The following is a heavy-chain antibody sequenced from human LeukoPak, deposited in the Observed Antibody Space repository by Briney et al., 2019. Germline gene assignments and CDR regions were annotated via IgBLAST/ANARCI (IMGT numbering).Heavy chain of an antibody. V-gene: IGHV1-69*13. Sequence: SVKVPCKASGGTFSSYAISWVRQAPGQGLEWMGGIIPIFGTANYAQKFQGRVTITADESTSTAYMDLSSLRSEDTAVYYCARENSTGGYLFDYWGQGTLVTVSS. CDR2: IIPIFGTA. J-gene: IGHJ4*02. CDR3: ARENSTGGYLFDY. D-gene: IGHD2-8*02. CDR1: GGTFSSYA.